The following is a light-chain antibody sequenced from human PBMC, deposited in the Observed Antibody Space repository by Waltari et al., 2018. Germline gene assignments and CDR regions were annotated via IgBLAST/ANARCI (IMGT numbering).Light chain of an antibody. J-gene: IGLJ3*02. Sequence: QSALTQPRSVSGSPGQSFPIPCPGPSAAVGGYRFVPWYQHPPGKAPKLIIYDVSERPSGVSDRFSGSKSGNTASLTISRLQAEDESDYYCCSYAGSYTWLFGGGTKLTVL. CDR1: SAAVGGYRF. V-gene: IGLV2-11*01. CDR3: CSYAGSYTWL. CDR2: DVS.